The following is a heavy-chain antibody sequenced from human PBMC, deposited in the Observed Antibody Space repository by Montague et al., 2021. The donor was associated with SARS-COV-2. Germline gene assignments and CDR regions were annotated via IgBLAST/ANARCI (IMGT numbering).Heavy chain of an antibody. CDR1: GFSLSASGVG. J-gene: IGHJ3*01. Sequence: PALVKPTQTLTLTCSFSGFSLSASGVGVGWIRQPPGQALEWLALIFWDADKRYSPSLKNRLTVTKDTSKNQVVLTMTNMDPVDTATYYCARRPGWGGDTYGTWGQGTTATVSA. CDR3: ARRPGWGGDTYGT. D-gene: IGHD1-26*01. CDR2: IFWDADK. V-gene: IGHV2-5*02.